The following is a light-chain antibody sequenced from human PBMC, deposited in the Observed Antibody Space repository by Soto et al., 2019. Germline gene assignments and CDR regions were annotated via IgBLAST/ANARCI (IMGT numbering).Light chain of an antibody. CDR3: MQGQQTPIT. CDR2: WGS. V-gene: IGKV2-28*01. CDR1: QSLLHSSGNHY. Sequence: DVVMTQSPLSLPVTPGEPASMSCRSSQSLLHSSGNHYLEWYVQKPGQSPQLLIYWGSYRASGVPDRFSGSGSGTDFTLKISRVEAEDVGIYYCMQGQQTPITFGPGTRLAIK. J-gene: IGKJ5*01.